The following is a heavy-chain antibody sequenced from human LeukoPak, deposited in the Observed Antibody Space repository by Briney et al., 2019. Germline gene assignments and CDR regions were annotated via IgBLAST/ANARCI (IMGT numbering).Heavy chain of an antibody. CDR1: GYSFTDYD. CDR2: VSIYNDNT. D-gene: IGHD3-9*01. V-gene: IGHV1-18*01. CDR3: ARTGHYRFDY. J-gene: IGHJ4*02. Sequence: ASVKVSCKASGYSFTDYDFSWVRQAPGQDLEWLGWVSIYNDNTNYAREFQDRITMTTDISTSTAYMELKSLTSDDTAVYFCARTGHYRFDYWGQGTLVTVSS.